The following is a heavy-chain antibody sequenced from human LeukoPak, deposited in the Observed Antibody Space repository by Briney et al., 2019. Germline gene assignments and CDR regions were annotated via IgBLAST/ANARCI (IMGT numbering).Heavy chain of an antibody. Sequence: SVKVSCKASGGTFSSYAISWVRQAPGQGLEWMGGIIPILGTANYAQKFQGRVTITADESTSTDYMELSSLRSEDTAVYYCARGGGSYYPIFNHDAFDIWGQGTMVTVSS. D-gene: IGHD1-26*01. CDR1: GGTFSSYA. V-gene: IGHV1-69*13. CDR3: ARGGGSYYPIFNHDAFDI. CDR2: IIPILGTA. J-gene: IGHJ3*02.